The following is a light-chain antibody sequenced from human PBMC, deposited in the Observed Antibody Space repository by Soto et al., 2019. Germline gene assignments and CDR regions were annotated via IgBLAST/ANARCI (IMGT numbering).Light chain of an antibody. CDR3: NSYAGSNKYV. Sequence: QSVLTQPPSVSGAPGQRVTISCTGSSSNIGAGYDVHWYQQLPGTAPKLLIYGNSNRPSGVPDRFSGSKSGTSASLAITGLQAEDEADYYCNSYAGSNKYVFGSGTKLTVL. V-gene: IGLV1-40*01. CDR2: GNS. J-gene: IGLJ1*01. CDR1: SSNIGAGYD.